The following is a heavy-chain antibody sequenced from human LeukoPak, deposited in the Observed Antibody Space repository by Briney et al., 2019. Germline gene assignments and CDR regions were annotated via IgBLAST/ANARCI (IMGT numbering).Heavy chain of an antibody. CDR1: GYTFTGYY. D-gene: IGHD3-10*01. Sequence: ASVKVSCKASGYTFTGYYMHWVRQAPGQGLEWIGWINPNSGGTNYAQKFQGRVTMTRDTSINTAYMERSSLRADHTPVYYCARDLGARGWLGEGKYYFDYWGQGTVVTVSS. V-gene: IGHV1-2*02. J-gene: IGHJ4*02. CDR2: INPNSGGT. CDR3: ARDLGARGWLGEGKYYFDY.